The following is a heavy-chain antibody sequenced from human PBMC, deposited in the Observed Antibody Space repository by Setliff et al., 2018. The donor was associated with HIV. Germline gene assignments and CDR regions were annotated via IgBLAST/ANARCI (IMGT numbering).Heavy chain of an antibody. CDR3: ARLGEF. D-gene: IGHD3-16*01. V-gene: IGHV4-59*08. J-gene: IGHJ4*02. CDR2: IYRTGST. Sequence: SETLSLTCTVSGGSISSYYWSWIRQPPGKGLEWIGYIYRTGSTKYNPSLKSRVTISVDTSKNQFSLKLSSVTAADTAVYYCARLGEFWSQGSLVTVSS. CDR1: GGSISSYY.